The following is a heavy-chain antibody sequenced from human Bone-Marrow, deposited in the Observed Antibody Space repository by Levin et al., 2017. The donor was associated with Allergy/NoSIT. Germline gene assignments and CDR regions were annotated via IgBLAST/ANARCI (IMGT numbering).Heavy chain of an antibody. CDR2: IYHSGST. CDR1: GGSVSSGSYY. Sequence: SQTLSLTCTVSGGSVSSGSYYWSWIRQPPGKGLEWIAYIYHSGSTKYNPSLKSRATISLDTSRNQFSLRLTSLTAADTAVYCCARGSYFSGLRCHCWGKGTLVTVCS. D-gene: IGHD3-10*01. V-gene: IGHV4-61*01. CDR3: ARGSYFSGLRCHC. J-gene: IGHJ4*02.